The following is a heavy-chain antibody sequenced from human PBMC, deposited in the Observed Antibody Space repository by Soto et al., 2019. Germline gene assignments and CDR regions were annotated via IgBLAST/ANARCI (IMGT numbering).Heavy chain of an antibody. V-gene: IGHV1-2*02. CDR1: GYTFTAYY. Sequence: QVQLVQSGAEVKEPGDSVRGSCEASGYTFTAYYIHWVRQAPGQGLEWMGWINPKFGDTTYAQDFQGRVSMTRDMSISTVYMELSRRTSDDTAIYYCARNMDYYYGPGSGNGHGFWGQGTTVTVFS. D-gene: IGHD3-10*01. J-gene: IGHJ6*02. CDR3: ARNMDYYYGPGSGNGHGF. CDR2: INPKFGDT.